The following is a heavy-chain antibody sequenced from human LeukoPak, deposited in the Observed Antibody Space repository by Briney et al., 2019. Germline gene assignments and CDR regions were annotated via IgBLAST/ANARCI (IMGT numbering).Heavy chain of an antibody. CDR1: GFTFSDYY. Sequence: KPGGSLRLSCAASGFTFSDYYMSWIRQAPGKGLGWVSYISSSGSTIYYADSVKGRFTISRDNAKNSLYLQMNSLSAEDTAVYYCARLYQHDSSTYRQVDYWGQGTLVSVSS. CDR2: ISSSGSTI. V-gene: IGHV3-11*04. CDR3: ARLYQHDSSTYRQVDY. D-gene: IGHD3-22*01. J-gene: IGHJ4*02.